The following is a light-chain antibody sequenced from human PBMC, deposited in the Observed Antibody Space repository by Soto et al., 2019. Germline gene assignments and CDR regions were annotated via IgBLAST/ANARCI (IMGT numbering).Light chain of an antibody. CDR3: QQYDRYPLS. J-gene: IGKJ4*01. Sequence: DIQMTKSPSTLHASVGDRVTITCRASQSISSWLAWYQQKPGKAPNLLIYKTSSLESGAPSRFSGSGSGTDFTLTVNSLQPDDFATYYCQQYDRYPLSFGGGTKVAIK. V-gene: IGKV1-5*03. CDR1: QSISSW. CDR2: KTS.